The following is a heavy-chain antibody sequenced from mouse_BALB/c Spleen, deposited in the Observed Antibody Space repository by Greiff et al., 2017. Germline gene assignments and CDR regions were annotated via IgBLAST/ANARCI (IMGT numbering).Heavy chain of an antibody. Sequence: VQLKESGAELVRPGALVKLSCKASGFNIKDYYMHWVKQRPEQGLEWIGWIDPENGNTIYDPKFQGKASITADTSSNTAYLQLSSLTSEDTAVYYCARDPLYYGSRGYYFDYWGQGTTLTVSS. CDR3: ARDPLYYGSRGYYFDY. V-gene: IGHV14-1*02. J-gene: IGHJ2*01. D-gene: IGHD1-1*01. CDR1: GFNIKDYY. CDR2: IDPENGNT.